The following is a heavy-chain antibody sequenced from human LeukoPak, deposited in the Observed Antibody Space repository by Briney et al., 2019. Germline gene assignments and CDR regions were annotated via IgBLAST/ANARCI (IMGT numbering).Heavy chain of an antibody. V-gene: IGHV3-23*01. CDR1: GFSFSNYA. CDR2: ISGSGGST. Sequence: AGGSLRLSCVPSGFSFSNYAMSWVRQAPGKGLEWVSTISGSGGSTYYADSVKGRFTISRDNSKNTLYLQMNSLRAEDTAVYYCAKGALYYYDSSGYSDYWGQGTLVTVSS. CDR3: AKGALYYYDSSGYSDY. D-gene: IGHD3-22*01. J-gene: IGHJ4*02.